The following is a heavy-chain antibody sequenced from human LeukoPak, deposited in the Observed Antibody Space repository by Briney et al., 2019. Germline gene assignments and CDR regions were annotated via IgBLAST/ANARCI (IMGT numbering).Heavy chain of an antibody. CDR1: GDSVSSNSAA. J-gene: IGHJ3*02. D-gene: IGHD6-13*01. Sequence: SQTLSLTCAISGDSVSSNSAAWNWIRQSPSRGLEWLGRTYYRSKWNTDYAVSVKSRITVNPDTSKNQFSLKVSSVTAADTAVYYCARDQQQLVPGTFDIWGQGIMVTVSS. CDR2: TYYRSKWNT. CDR3: ARDQQQLVPGTFDI. V-gene: IGHV6-1*01.